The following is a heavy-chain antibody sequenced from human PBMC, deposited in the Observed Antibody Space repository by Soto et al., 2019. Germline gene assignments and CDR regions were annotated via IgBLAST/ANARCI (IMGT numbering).Heavy chain of an antibody. Sequence: QVQLVQSGAEVKKPGASVKVSCKASGYIFTSYGVSWVRQAPGQGLEWLVWINGYDGNTNYGQNFQGRVTITTDTSTRTVYMELRSLRSDDTAVYYCARRGDVPYYSYGMDGWGQGTMVIVSS. CDR3: ARRGDVPYYSYGMDG. D-gene: IGHD3-10*01. CDR1: GYIFTSYG. CDR2: INGYDGNT. V-gene: IGHV1-18*01. J-gene: IGHJ6*02.